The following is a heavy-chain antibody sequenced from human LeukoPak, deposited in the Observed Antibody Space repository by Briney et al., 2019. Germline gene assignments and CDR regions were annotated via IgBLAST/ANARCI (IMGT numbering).Heavy chain of an antibody. CDR1: GYTLTELS. V-gene: IGHV1-24*01. CDR2: FDPEDGET. D-gene: IGHD3-9*01. CDR3: ATRLRYFDWLLPDY. Sequence: ASVKVSCKVSGYTLTELSMHWVRQAPGKGLEWMGGFDPEDGETIYAQKFQGRVTMTKDTSTDTAYMELSSLRSEDTAVYYCATRLRYFDWLLPDYWGQGTLVTVSS. J-gene: IGHJ4*02.